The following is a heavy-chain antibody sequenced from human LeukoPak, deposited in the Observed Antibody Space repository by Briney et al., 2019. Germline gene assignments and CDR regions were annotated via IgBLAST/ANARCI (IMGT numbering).Heavy chain of an antibody. CDR2: IYYSGST. D-gene: IGHD5-18*01. V-gene: IGHV4-59*08. CDR3: SRQRGYSYGWYFDY. J-gene: IGHJ4*02. CDR1: GGPISSYH. Sequence: SEPLTLTCTVSGGPISSYHWSWIRQPPGKGLEWIGYIYYSGSTNYNPPLESRVTISVHTSKNQFSLMLSSVTAADTAVDYCSRQRGYSYGWYFDYWGQGTLVTVSS.